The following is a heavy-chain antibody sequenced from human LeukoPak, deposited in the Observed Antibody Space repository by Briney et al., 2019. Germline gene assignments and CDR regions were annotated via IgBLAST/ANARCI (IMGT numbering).Heavy chain of an antibody. CDR2: IWYDGSNK. J-gene: IGHJ5*02. D-gene: IGHD1-14*01. Sequence: GRSLRLSCAASGFTFNRHGMRWVRQAPGKGLEWVAVIWYDGSNKYYADSVKGRFTISRDDSKNTLYLQMNSLRAEDTAVYYCARELENPLGWFDPWGQGTLVTVSS. CDR1: GFTFNRHG. CDR3: ARELENPLGWFDP. V-gene: IGHV3-33*01.